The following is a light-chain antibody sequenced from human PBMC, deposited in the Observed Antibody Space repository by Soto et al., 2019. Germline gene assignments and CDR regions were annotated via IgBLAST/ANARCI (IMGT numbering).Light chain of an antibody. V-gene: IGKV1-16*01. J-gene: IGKJ2*01. Sequence: DIQMTQSRSSLSASVGDRVTITCRASQDIHSYLAWFQQKPGKAPKSLIYGASSLHSGVPSRFSGSGFGTDFSLTISSLQPEDFATYYCQQYASNVATFGQGTTLEV. CDR1: QDIHSY. CDR3: QQYASNVAT. CDR2: GAS.